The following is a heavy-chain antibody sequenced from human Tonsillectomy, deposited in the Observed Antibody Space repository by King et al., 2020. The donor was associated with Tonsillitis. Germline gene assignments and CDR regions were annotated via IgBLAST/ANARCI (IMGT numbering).Heavy chain of an antibody. J-gene: IGHJ6*02. V-gene: IGHV1-18*01. CDR2: INVHNGKT. Sequence: QLVQSGPEVKKPGASMKVSCRSSGYDFTKNPIVWVRQAPGQGPEWMGWINVHNGKTEYSQKFQDRLSMTTDTPTTTVHMELKNLRADDTAVYYCARDPKVLDRHVVIDYYYGMDVWGQGTTVTVSS. CDR3: ARDPKVLDRHVVIDYYYGMDV. CDR1: GYDFTKNP. D-gene: IGHD2/OR15-2a*01.